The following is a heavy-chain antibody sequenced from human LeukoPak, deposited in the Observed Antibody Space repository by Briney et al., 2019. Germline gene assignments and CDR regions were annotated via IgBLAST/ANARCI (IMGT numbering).Heavy chain of an antibody. Sequence: ASAKVSCKASGGTFSSYAISWVRQAPGQGLEWMGRIIPILGIANYAQKFQGRVTITADKSTSTAYMELSSLRSEDTAVYYCARDTSGSPDYWGQGTLVTVSS. CDR1: GGTFSSYA. J-gene: IGHJ4*02. CDR3: ARDTSGSPDY. V-gene: IGHV1-69*04. CDR2: IIPILGIA. D-gene: IGHD1-26*01.